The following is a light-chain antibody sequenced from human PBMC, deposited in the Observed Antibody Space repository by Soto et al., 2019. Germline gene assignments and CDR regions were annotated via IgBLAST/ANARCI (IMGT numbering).Light chain of an antibody. CDR3: QQYGSSPPWT. J-gene: IGKJ1*01. V-gene: IGKV3-20*01. Sequence: EILLTQSPDTLSLSPGERATLSCRASQSVSSSYLAWYQQKPGQAPRLLIYGASSRATGIPDRFSGSGSGTDFTLTIRRLEPEDFAVYYCQQYGSSPPWTFGQGTKVEIK. CDR2: GAS. CDR1: QSVSSSY.